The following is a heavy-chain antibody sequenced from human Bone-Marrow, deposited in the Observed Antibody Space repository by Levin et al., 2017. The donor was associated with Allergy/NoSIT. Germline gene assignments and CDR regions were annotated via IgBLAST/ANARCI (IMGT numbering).Heavy chain of an antibody. CDR2: ISWDGGST. D-gene: IGHD2-15*01. CDR1: GFTFDDYT. V-gene: IGHV3-43*01. J-gene: IGHJ4*02. Sequence: TGGSLRLSCAASGFTFDDYTMHWVRQAPGKGLEWVSLISWDGGSTYYADSVKGRFTISRDNSKNSLYLQMNSLRTEDTALYYCAKDGRLPDIGSYFDYWGQGTLVTVSS. CDR3: AKDGRLPDIGSYFDY.